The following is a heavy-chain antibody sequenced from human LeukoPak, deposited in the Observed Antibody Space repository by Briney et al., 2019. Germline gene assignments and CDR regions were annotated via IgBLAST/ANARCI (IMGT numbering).Heavy chain of an antibody. J-gene: IGHJ4*02. Sequence: GGPLRLSCAASGFTFDDYAMHWVRQAPGKGLEWVSGISWNSGSIGYADSVKGRFTISRDNAKNSLYLQMNSLRAEDTALYYCAKGTASGSYSSFDYWGQGTLVTVSS. D-gene: IGHD1-26*01. V-gene: IGHV3-9*01. CDR2: ISWNSGSI. CDR3: AKGTASGSYSSFDY. CDR1: GFTFDDYA.